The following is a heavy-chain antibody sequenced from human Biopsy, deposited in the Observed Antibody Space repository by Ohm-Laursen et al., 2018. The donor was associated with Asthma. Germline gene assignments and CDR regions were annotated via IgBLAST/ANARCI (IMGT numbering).Heavy chain of an antibody. Sequence: ASVKVSCNAPGGTFSNFAISWVRQAPGQGLEWLGGIVTVFGTTNYAQKFQGRVTITADESTSTAYMEVTSLRSEDTAIYYCARCQVGYSSGWSLLLKKIYYSGMDVWGQGTAVTVSS. J-gene: IGHJ6*02. CDR2: IVTVFGTT. CDR3: ARCQVGYSSGWSLLLKKIYYSGMDV. CDR1: GGTFSNFA. D-gene: IGHD6-19*01. V-gene: IGHV1-69*13.